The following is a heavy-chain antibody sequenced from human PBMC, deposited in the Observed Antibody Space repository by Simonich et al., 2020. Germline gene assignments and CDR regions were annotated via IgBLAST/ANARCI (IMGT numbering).Heavy chain of an antibody. CDR3: AREGAGNDAFDI. Sequence: QVQLVESGGGVVQPGRSLRLSCAASGFTFSSYAMHWVRQAPSKGLEGVAGISNDGSNKYYADSVKGRFTISRDNSKNTLYLQMNSLRAEDTAVYYCAREGAGNDAFDIWGQGTMVTVSS. J-gene: IGHJ3*02. V-gene: IGHV3-30*07. D-gene: IGHD1-26*01. CDR2: ISNDGSNK. CDR1: GFTFSSYA.